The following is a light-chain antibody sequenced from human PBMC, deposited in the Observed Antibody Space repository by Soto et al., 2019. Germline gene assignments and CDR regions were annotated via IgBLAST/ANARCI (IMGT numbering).Light chain of an antibody. CDR2: DVS. CDR1: VSEVAGYTY. V-gene: IGLV2-14*03. CDR3: SSFTSILGL. J-gene: IGLJ2*01. Sequence: QLVLTQPASVSGSPGQSITISCTGAVSEVAGYTYVSWYQQHPGKGPKVIIYDVSNRPSGVSNRFSGSKSGTTASLTISGLQAEDEADYYCSSFTSILGLFGGGTKVTVL.